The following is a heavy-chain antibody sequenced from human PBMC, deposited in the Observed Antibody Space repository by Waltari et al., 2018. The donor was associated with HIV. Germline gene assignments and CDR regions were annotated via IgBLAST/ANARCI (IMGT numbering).Heavy chain of an antibody. J-gene: IGHJ4*02. Sequence: VESGEAWVKPGGSSRHSGYSSGFDLSSYGMTWVRQAPGKGLEWVANINQNGSEQYYAESVKGRFTISRDNAKKSLSLQMNSLRVADSAIYYCAGGPNWDWGQGIPVTVSS. CDR2: INQNGSEQ. D-gene: IGHD2-8*01. V-gene: IGHV3-7*04. CDR3: AGGPNWD. CDR1: GFDLSSYG.